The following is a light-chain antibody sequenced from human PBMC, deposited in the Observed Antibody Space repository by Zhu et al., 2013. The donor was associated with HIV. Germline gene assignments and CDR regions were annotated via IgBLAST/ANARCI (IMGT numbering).Light chain of an antibody. CDR3: QQYDNFPHT. V-gene: IGKV1D-13*01. J-gene: IGKJ2*01. CDR2: DAS. Sequence: AIQLTQSPSSLSASVGDRVTITCRASQSISSALAWYQQRPGKAPKLLIYDASSLESGVPSRFSGSGSGTDFTFTINNLQPEDNATYYCQQYDNFPHTFGQGTELEI. CDR1: QSISSA.